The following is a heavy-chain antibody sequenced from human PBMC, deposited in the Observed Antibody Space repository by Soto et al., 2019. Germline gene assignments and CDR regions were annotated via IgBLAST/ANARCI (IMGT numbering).Heavy chain of an antibody. D-gene: IGHD2-2*01. CDR3: ARERDVTSWTTAENFQY. CDR1: GYTFPDYG. V-gene: IGHV1-18*01. CDR2: INTYNGNT. J-gene: IGHJ1*01. Sequence: QVQLVQSGAEVKKPGASVKVSCKTSGYTFPDYGIHWVRQAPGQGLEWMGWINTYNGNTNYAQKLQSRVTMTRDTSTITADMDLRSLRFDDTALYCCARERDVTSWTTAENFQYWGQGTLVTGSS.